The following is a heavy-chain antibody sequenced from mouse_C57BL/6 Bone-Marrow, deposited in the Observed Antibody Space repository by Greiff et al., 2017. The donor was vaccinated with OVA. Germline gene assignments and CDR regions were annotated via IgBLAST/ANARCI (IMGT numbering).Heavy chain of an antibody. CDR1: GFTFSDYY. J-gene: IGHJ4*01. CDR3: ARVRRLYAMDY. V-gene: IGHV5-12*01. CDR2: ISNGGGST. Sequence: EVKLVESGGGLVQPGGSLKLSCAASGFTFSDYYMYWVRQTPEKRLEWVAYISNGGGSTYYPDTVKGRFTISRDNAKNTLYLQMSRLKSEDTAMYYCARVRRLYAMDYWGQGTSVTVSS.